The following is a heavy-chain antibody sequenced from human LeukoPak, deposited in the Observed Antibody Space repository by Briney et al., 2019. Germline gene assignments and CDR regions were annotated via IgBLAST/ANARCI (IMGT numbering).Heavy chain of an antibody. V-gene: IGHV3-48*03. Sequence: GGSLRLSCAASGFSFSVYEMHWVRQAPGKGLEWISDISSSGTTTYYADSVKGRFTISRDNAKNSLYLQMNSLRAEDTAVYYCARSFANWGQGTLVTVSS. CDR1: GFSFSVYE. CDR2: ISSSGTTT. D-gene: IGHD3-3*01. J-gene: IGHJ4*02. CDR3: ARSFAN.